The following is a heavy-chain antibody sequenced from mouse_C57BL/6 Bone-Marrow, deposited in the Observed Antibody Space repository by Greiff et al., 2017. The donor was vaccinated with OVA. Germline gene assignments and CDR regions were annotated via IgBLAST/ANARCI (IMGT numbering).Heavy chain of an antibody. D-gene: IGHD2-2*01. CDR1: GYTFTDYY. V-gene: IGHV1-26*01. CDR3: ARRGLPDY. CDR2: INPNNGGT. Sequence: EVQLQQSGPELVKPGASVKISCKASGYTFTDYYMNWVKQSHGKSLERIGDINPNNGGTSYNQKFKGKATLTVDKSSSTAYMELRSLTSEDSAVYYCARRGLPDYWGQGTTLTVSS. J-gene: IGHJ2*01.